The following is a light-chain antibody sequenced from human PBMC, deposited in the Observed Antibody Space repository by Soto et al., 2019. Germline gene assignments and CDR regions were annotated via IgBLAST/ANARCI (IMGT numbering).Light chain of an antibody. CDR1: QSISTY. V-gene: IGKV1-5*01. J-gene: IGKJ1*01. CDR2: AAS. CDR3: QQYTNYPWT. Sequence: DIQMTQSPSTLSASVGDRVAITCRASQSISTYLAWYQQKPGKAPKLLIYAASSLQSGVPSRISGSGSGTEFTLTISSLQPDDFATYYCQQYTNYPWTFGQGTKVDIK.